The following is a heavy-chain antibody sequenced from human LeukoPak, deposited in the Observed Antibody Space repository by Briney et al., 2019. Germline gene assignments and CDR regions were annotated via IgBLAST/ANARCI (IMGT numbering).Heavy chain of an antibody. J-gene: IGHJ6*02. Sequence: PSETLSLTCTVSGASISGHYLTWLRQPPGKGLEWIGYISHIGSTNYNPSLKSRVTISVDTSKNQFSLKLNSVTAADTAVYNCARGRRGTMVRGVNYDYGMDVWGQGTTVTVSS. CDR2: ISHIGST. CDR1: GASISGHY. CDR3: ARGRRGTMVRGVNYDYGMDV. V-gene: IGHV4-59*11. D-gene: IGHD3-10*01.